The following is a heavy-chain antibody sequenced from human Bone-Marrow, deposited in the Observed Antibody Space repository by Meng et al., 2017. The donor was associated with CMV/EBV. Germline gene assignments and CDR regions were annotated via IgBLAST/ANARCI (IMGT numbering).Heavy chain of an antibody. CDR2: IYYSGST. CDR3: ARDGHYSGSYVKATY. Sequence: GSLRLSCTVSGGSISSSSYYWGWIRQPPGKGLEWIGSIYYSGSTYYNPSLKSRVTISVDTSKNQFSLKLSSVTAADTAVYYCARDGHYSGSYVKATYWGQGTLVTVSS. J-gene: IGHJ4*02. CDR1: GGSISSSSYY. D-gene: IGHD1-26*01. V-gene: IGHV4-39*07.